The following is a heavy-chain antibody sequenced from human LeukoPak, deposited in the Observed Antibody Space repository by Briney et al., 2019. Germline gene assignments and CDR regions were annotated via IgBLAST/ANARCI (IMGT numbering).Heavy chain of an antibody. V-gene: IGHV3-21*01. D-gene: IGHD3-22*01. Sequence: GGSLRLSCAASGFTFSSYSMNWVRQAPGKGLEWVSSISSSSSYIYYADSVKGRFTISRDNAKNSLYLQMNSLRAEDTAVYYCARDSEVGVIAYYFDYWGQGTLVTVSS. CDR3: ARDSEVGVIAYYFDY. J-gene: IGHJ4*02. CDR2: ISSSSSYI. CDR1: GFTFSSYS.